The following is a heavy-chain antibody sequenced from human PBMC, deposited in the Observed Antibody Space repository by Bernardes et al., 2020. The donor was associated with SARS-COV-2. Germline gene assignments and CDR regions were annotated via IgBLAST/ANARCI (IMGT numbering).Heavy chain of an antibody. V-gene: IGHV3-30*18. J-gene: IGHJ4*02. CDR2: ISYDGSNK. Sequence: GGSLRLSCAASGFTFSSYGMHWVRQAPGKGLEWVAVISYDGSNKYYADSVKGRFTISRDNSKNTLYLQMNSLGAEDTAVYYCAKDVNDYFDYWGQGTLVTVSS. CDR1: GFTFSSYG. CDR3: AKDVNDYFDY.